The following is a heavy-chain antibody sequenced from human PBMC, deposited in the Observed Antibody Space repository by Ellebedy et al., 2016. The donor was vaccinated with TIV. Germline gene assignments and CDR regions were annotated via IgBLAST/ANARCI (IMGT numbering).Heavy chain of an antibody. CDR2: INPNSGSK. D-gene: IGHD3-22*01. CDR3: ARVGYNDRNGYYSPNSHAPDYYGMDV. CDR1: GYTFTDYY. V-gene: IGHV1-2*02. Sequence: ASVKVSCKASGYTFTDYYIHWVRQAPGQGLEWMGWINPNSGSKNSAQIFQGRVTMTRDTSIGAAYMELSGLKSDDTAVYYCARVGYNDRNGYYSPNSHAPDYYGMDVWGQGTTVTVSS. J-gene: IGHJ6*02.